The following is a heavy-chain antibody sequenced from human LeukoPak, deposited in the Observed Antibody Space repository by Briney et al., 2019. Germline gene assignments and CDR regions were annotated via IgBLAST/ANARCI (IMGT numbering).Heavy chain of an antibody. CDR3: ARGSGWKLDY. V-gene: IGHV3-21*04. Sequence: GGSLRLSCAASGFTFSSYSMSWVRQAPGKGLEWVSSISSSSSYIYYADSVKGRFTISRDNSKNTLYLQMNSLRSEDTAVYYCARGSGWKLDYWGQGTLVTVSS. CDR2: ISSSSSYI. J-gene: IGHJ4*02. D-gene: IGHD6-19*01. CDR1: GFTFSSYS.